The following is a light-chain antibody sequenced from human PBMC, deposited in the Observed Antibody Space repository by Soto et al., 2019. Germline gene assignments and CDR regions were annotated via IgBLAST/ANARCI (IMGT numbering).Light chain of an antibody. CDR3: MQTLQTPYT. V-gene: IGKV2-28*01. J-gene: IGKJ3*01. CDR2: LVS. Sequence: DIVMTQSPLSLPVTPGEPASISCKSSQSLLHSDGDNYLEWYVQKAGQSPQLLIYLVSHRASGVPDRLSGSGSGTDFTLKISKVEADDVGVHYCMQTLQTPYTFGPGTKVEIK. CDR1: QSLLHSDGDNY.